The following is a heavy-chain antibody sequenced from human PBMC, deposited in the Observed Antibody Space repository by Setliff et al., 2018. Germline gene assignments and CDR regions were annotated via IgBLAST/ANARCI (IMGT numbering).Heavy chain of an antibody. J-gene: IGHJ4*01. CDR2: IRYGGSKK. D-gene: IGHD3-22*01. CDR3: AKEIQPRRGPVYDSSGLAFDY. V-gene: IGHV3-30*02. Sequence: GESLRLSCAASGFAFSTYGIHWVRHTPGKGLEWVAYIRYGGSKKDYADYVRGRFTISRDDSKNTVSLQMSSLRAEDTAVYYCAKEIQPRRGPVYDSSGLAFDYWGQGTLVTVS. CDR1: GFAFSTYG.